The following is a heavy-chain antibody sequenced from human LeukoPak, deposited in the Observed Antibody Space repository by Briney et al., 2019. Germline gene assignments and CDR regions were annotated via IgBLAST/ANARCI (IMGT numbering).Heavy chain of an antibody. CDR2: IYTSGST. J-gene: IGHJ4*02. CDR1: GGSISSYY. CDR3: ARVRLGKSGWYEVGDYFDY. Sequence: SETLSLTCTVSGGSISSYYWSWIRQPAGKGLEWIGRIYTSGSTNYNPSLKSRVTMSVDTSKNQFSLKLSSVTAADTAVYYCARVRLGKSGWYEVGDYFDYWGQGTLVTVSS. V-gene: IGHV4-4*07. D-gene: IGHD6-19*01.